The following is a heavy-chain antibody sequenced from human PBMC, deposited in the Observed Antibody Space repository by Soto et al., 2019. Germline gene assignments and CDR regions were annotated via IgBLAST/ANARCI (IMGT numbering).Heavy chain of an antibody. Sequence: QVQLVESGGGVDQPGRSLRLSCAASGFTFSSYGMHWVRQAPGKGLEWVAVISYDGSNKYYADSVKGRFTISRDNSKNTLYLQMNSLRAEDTAVYYCAPAYSGYNYFDYWGQGTLVTVSS. CDR3: APAYSGYNYFDY. V-gene: IGHV3-30*03. CDR2: ISYDGSNK. CDR1: GFTFSSYG. J-gene: IGHJ4*02. D-gene: IGHD5-12*01.